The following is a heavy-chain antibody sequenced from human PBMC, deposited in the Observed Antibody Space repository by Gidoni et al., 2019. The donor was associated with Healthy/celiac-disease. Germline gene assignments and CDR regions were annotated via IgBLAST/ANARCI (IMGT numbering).Heavy chain of an antibody. CDR1: GFTFSSYA. D-gene: IGHD1-26*01. CDR3: AKEGSYFVPFDY. CDR2: ISGRGGST. J-gene: IGHJ4*02. Sequence: EVQLLESGGGLVQPGGSLRLSGAASGFTFSSYAMSWVRQAPGKGLEWVSAISGRGGSTYYADSVKGRFTIPSDNSKNTLYLQMNSLRAEDTAVYYCAKEGSYFVPFDYWGQGTLVTVSS. V-gene: IGHV3-23*01.